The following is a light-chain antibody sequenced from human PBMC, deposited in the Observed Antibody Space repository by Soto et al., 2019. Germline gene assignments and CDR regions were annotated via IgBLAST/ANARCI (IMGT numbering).Light chain of an antibody. CDR3: QQYGISLRT. CDR1: QSVSDSF. V-gene: IGKV3-20*01. CDR2: GAS. J-gene: IGKJ1*01. Sequence: EIVLTQSPGTLSLSPGERATLSCRASQSVSDSFIAWYQQRPGQAPRLLIYGASQRATGIPDRFRGSGSGTDFTLTISRLEPEDFAVYYCQQYGISLRTLAQGTQVDIK.